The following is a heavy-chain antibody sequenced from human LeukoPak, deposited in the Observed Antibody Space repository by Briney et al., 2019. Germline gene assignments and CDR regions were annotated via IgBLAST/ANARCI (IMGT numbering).Heavy chain of an antibody. CDR3: ARGPVGVNRIAVPYY. V-gene: IGHV3-66*01. CDR1: GITVSSNY. J-gene: IGHJ4*02. D-gene: IGHD6-19*01. Sequence: GGSLRLSCAASGITVSSNYMSWVRQAPGKGLEWVSVIYGDGSTYYADSVKGRFTISRDTSKNTLYLQMNSLRAEDTAVYYCARGPVGVNRIAVPYYRGQGTLVTVSS. CDR2: IYGDGST.